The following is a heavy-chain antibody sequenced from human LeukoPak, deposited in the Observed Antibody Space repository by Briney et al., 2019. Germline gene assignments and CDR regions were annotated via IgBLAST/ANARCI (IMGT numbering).Heavy chain of an antibody. J-gene: IGHJ3*02. CDR3: AKFFDYGGNSLVGSFDI. V-gene: IGHV5-51*01. Sequence: GESLKISCKGSGYSFTSYWIGWVRQMPGKGLEWMGIIYPGDSDTRYSPSFQGQVTISADKSISTAYLQWSSLKASDTAMYYCAKFFDYGGNSLVGSFDIWGQGTMVIVSS. D-gene: IGHD4-23*01. CDR1: GYSFTSYW. CDR2: IYPGDSDT.